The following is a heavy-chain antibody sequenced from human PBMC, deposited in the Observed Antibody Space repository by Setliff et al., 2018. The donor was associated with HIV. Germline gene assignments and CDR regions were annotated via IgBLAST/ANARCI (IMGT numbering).Heavy chain of an antibody. D-gene: IGHD5-12*01. CDR1: GFTFSSYA. V-gene: IGHV3-23*03. J-gene: IGHJ3*02. CDR2: IYSGGSST. CDR3: AKGRYGGYDWGTLDI. Sequence: PGGSLRLSCAASGFTFSSYAMSWVRQVPGKGLGWVSFIYSGGSSTYYADSVKGRFSISRENSKNTLYLQMNSLRAEDTAVYYCAKGRYGGYDWGTLDIWGQGTMVTVSS.